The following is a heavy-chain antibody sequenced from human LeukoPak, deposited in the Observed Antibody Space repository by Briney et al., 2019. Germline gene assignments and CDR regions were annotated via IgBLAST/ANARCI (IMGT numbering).Heavy chain of an antibody. CDR2: IIPIFRIA. CDR1: GGTFSSYA. CDR3: ARDLTRDGYNHDIRYGMDV. J-gene: IGHJ6*02. Sequence: ASVKVSCKASGGTFSSYAISWVRQAPGQGLEWMGRIIPIFRIASYAQKFQGRVTITADKSTSTAYMELSSLRSEDTAVYYCARDLTRDGYNHDIRYGMDVWGQGTTVTVSS. V-gene: IGHV1-69*04. D-gene: IGHD5-24*01.